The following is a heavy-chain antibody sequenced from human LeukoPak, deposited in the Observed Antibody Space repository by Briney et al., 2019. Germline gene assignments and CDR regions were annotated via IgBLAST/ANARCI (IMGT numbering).Heavy chain of an antibody. CDR1: GFTVSSNY. CDR2: IYSGGST. V-gene: IGHV3-66*01. J-gene: IGHJ4*02. D-gene: IGHD3-10*01. CDR3: ATKGSAYSYFDY. Sequence: GGSLRLSCAASGFTVSSNYMSWVRQAPGKGLEWVSVIYSGGSTYYADSVKGRFTISRDNSKNTLYLQMNSLRAEDTAVYYCATKGSAYSYFDYWGQGTLVTVSS.